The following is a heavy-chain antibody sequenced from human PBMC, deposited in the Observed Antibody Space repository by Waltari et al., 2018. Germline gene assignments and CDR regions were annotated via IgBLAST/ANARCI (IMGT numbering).Heavy chain of an antibody. V-gene: IGHV3-30*02. CDR1: GFTFSSYG. CDR2: IRYDGSNK. D-gene: IGHD6-6*01. Sequence: QVQLVESGGGVVQPGGSLSISCAASGFTFSSYGMHWVRQAPGKGLEWVAFIRYDGSNKYYADSVKGRFTISRDNSKNTLYLQMNSLRAEDTAVYYCARDNDLYSSSVVPLDYWGQGTLVTVSS. J-gene: IGHJ4*02. CDR3: ARDNDLYSSSVVPLDY.